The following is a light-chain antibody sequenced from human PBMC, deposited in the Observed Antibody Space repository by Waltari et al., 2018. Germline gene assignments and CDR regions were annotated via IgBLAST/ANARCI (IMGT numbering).Light chain of an antibody. CDR1: QSLLKSSYNKND. CDR2: WAS. CDR3: HQYYSTLWT. J-gene: IGKJ1*01. Sequence: DIVMTQSPDSLAVSLGERANIHCKSSQSLLKSSYNKNDLAWYQQKPGQPPKLLIYWASSRESDVPDRFSGSGSGTDFTLTISSLQAEDVAVYYCHQYYSTLWTFGQGTKVEIK. V-gene: IGKV4-1*01.